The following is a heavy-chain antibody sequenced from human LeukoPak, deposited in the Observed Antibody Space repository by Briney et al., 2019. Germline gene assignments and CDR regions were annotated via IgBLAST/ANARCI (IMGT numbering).Heavy chain of an antibody. CDR1: GFTFSSYG. D-gene: IGHD2/OR15-2a*01. CDR3: AKDVSMPWGYYMDV. J-gene: IGHJ6*03. V-gene: IGHV3-48*04. Sequence: GGSLRLSCAASGFTFSSYGMTWVRQAPGKGLEWVSYISSSSSTIYYADSVKGRFTISRDNAKNSLYLEMNSLRAEDTAVYYCAKDVSMPWGYYMDVWGKGTTVTISS. CDR2: ISSSSSTI.